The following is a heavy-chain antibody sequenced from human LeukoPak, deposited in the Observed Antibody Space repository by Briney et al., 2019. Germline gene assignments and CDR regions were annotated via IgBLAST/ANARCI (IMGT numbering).Heavy chain of an antibody. J-gene: IGHJ6*03. CDR2: INHSGST. V-gene: IGHV4-34*01. D-gene: IGHD4-17*01. CDR3: ARGPWGGDYRRRYYYYMDV. Sequence: SETLSLTCAVYGGSFSGYYWSWIRQPPGKGLEWIGEINHSGSTNYNPSLKSRVTISVDTSKNEFSLKLSSVTAADTAVYYCARGPWGGDYRRRYYYYMDVWGKGTTVTVSS. CDR1: GGSFSGYY.